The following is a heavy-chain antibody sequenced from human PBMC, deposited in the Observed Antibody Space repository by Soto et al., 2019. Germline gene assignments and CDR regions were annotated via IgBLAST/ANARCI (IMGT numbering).Heavy chain of an antibody. D-gene: IGHD5-12*01. Sequence: PGESLKISCKGSGYSFTSYWIGWVRQMPGKGLEWMGIIYPGDSDTRYSPSFQGQVTISADKSISTAYLQWSSLKASDTAMYYCAITPAPYGGYVPFSYWGQGTLVTVSS. V-gene: IGHV5-51*01. CDR1: GYSFTSYW. J-gene: IGHJ4*02. CDR2: IYPGDSDT. CDR3: AITPAPYGGYVPFSY.